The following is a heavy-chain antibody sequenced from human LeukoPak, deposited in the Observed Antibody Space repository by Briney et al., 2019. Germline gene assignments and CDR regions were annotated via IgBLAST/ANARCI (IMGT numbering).Heavy chain of an antibody. CDR3: AKGTLTKTHGISWDPFDY. Sequence: GGSLRLSCAASGFTFSGYAVSWVRQAPGKGLEWVPAIGGPGFTTHYADSVKGRFTISRDNSQSTLYPQMNSMRAEDTAVYYCAKGTLTKTHGISWDPFDYWGQGTLVTVSS. D-gene: IGHD6-13*01. J-gene: IGHJ4*02. CDR2: IGGPGFTT. CDR1: GFTFSGYA. V-gene: IGHV3-23*01.